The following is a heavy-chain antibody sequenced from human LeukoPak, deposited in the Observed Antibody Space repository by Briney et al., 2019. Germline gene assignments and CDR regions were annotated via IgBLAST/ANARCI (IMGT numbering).Heavy chain of an antibody. CDR2: IGSGGSAM. Sequence: GGSLRLSCVASGFTFSSYEMNWVRQAPGKGLEWVSNIGSGGSAMFYADSVKGRFTVSRDNAKNSLYLQMNSLRAEDTAVYYCARDNYDSSGYYFDWGQGTLVTVSS. CDR1: GFTFSSYE. D-gene: IGHD3-22*01. J-gene: IGHJ4*02. V-gene: IGHV3-48*03. CDR3: ARDNYDSSGYYFD.